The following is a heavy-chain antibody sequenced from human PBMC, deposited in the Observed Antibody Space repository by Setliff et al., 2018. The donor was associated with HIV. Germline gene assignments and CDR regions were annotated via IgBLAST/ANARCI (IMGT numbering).Heavy chain of an antibody. CDR1: GYTLTGYY. J-gene: IGHJ5*02. CDR3: ARGGALSGCFFPNWLDP. Sequence: ASVKVSCKASGYTLTGYYMHWVRLAPGLGLEWMGWINPHSGNTDFAQRFQGRITMTRDTSINTVDMDLSRLTSDDTGIYYCARGGALSGCFFPNWLDPWGQGTLVTVSS. CDR2: INPHSGNT. D-gene: IGHD6-19*01. V-gene: IGHV1-2*02.